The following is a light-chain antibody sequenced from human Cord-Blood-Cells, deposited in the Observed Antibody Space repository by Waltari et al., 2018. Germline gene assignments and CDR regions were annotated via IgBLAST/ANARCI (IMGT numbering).Light chain of an antibody. V-gene: IGLV3-19*01. Sequence: SSELTQDPAVFVALGQTVRITCQGDSLRRHYAIWYQQKPGQAPVLVIYGTNNRPSGIPDRFSGSSSGNTASLTITGAQAEDEADYYCNSRDSSGNHLVFGGGTKLTVL. CDR3: NSRDSSGNHLV. CDR1: SLRRHY. J-gene: IGLJ3*02. CDR2: GTN.